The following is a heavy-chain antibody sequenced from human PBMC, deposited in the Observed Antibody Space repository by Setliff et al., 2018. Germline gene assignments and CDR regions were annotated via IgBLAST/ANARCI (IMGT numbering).Heavy chain of an antibody. J-gene: IGHJ4*02. CDR2: ILPGRDT. CDR1: GDSLSGYY. Sequence: SETLSLTCAVYGDSLSGYYWSWIRQSPKKGLEWIGEILPGRDTLYSPSLESRLTITIDTSKSQFSLKLSSVTAADTAVYYCARHATYYYGSGNLPFDSWGQGTLVTVSS. CDR3: ARHATYYYGSGNLPFDS. D-gene: IGHD3-10*01. V-gene: IGHV4-34*12.